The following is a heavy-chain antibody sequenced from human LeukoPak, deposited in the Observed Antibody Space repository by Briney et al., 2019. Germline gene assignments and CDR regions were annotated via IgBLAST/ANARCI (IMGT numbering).Heavy chain of an antibody. J-gene: IGHJ4*02. CDR1: GFTFSSYA. CDR2: ISGSGGST. V-gene: IGHV3-23*01. Sequence: PGGSLRLSCAASGFTFSSYAMSWVRQAPGKGLEWVSAISGSGGSTYYADSVKGRFTISRDNSRSTLYLQMNSLRPEDTAIYYCAREGYYGSGSPPSLYFDHWGQGTLVTVSS. D-gene: IGHD3-10*01. CDR3: AREGYYGSGSPPSLYFDH.